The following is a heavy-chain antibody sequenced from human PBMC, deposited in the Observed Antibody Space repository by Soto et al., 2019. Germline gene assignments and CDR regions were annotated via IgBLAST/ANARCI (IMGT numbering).Heavy chain of an antibody. CDR1: GDSMTYSY. D-gene: IGHD4-17*01. J-gene: IGHJ4*02. CDR3: ARHDRRDYAFDY. Sequence: SETLSLTCTVSGDSMTYSYWSWIRLPPGKGLEWIGYIYYSGSTNYNPSLKSRVTISVDTSKNQFSLKLSSVTAADTAVYYCARHDRRDYAFDYWGQGTLVTVSS. V-gene: IGHV4-59*08. CDR2: IYYSGST.